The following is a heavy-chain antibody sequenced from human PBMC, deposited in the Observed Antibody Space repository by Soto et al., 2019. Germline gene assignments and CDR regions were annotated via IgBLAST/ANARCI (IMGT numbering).Heavy chain of an antibody. CDR2: IYYSGST. CDR1: GGSISSGGYY. Sequence: QVQLQESGPGLVKPSQTLSLTCTVSGGSISSGGYYWSWIRQHPGKGLEWIGYIYYSGSTYYNPSLKIRVTISVDTSKNQVSLKLSSVTAADTAVYYCARDLGSSSFTGGMDVWGQGTTVTVSS. J-gene: IGHJ6*02. V-gene: IGHV4-31*03. D-gene: IGHD6-6*01. CDR3: ARDLGSSSFTGGMDV.